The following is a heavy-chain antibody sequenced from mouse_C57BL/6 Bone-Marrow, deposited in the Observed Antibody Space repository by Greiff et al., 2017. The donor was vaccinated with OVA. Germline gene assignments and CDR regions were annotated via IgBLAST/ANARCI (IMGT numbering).Heavy chain of an antibody. CDR2: IRNKANNHAT. CDR3: TRRGLRYFDY. D-gene: IGHD2-4*01. J-gene: IGHJ2*01. Sequence: EVKLIESGGGLVQPGGSMKLSCAASGFTFSDSWMDWVRQSPEKGLEWVAEIRNKANNHATYYAESVKGRFTISRDDSKSSVYLQMNSLRAEDTGIYYYTRRGLRYFDYWGQGTTLTVSS. CDR1: GFTFSDSW. V-gene: IGHV6-6*01.